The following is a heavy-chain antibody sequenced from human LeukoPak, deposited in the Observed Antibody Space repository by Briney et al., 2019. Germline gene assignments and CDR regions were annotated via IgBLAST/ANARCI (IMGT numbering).Heavy chain of an antibody. CDR2: IGTAGDT. Sequence: GESLRLSCAASGFTFSSYDMHWVRQATGKGLEWVSAIGTAGDTYYPGSVKGRFTISRKNAKNSLYLQMNSLRAGNTAVYYCARGGVATIHYMDVWGKGTTVTVSS. CDR1: GFTFSSYD. J-gene: IGHJ6*03. V-gene: IGHV3-13*01. CDR3: ARGGVATIHYMDV. D-gene: IGHD5-12*01.